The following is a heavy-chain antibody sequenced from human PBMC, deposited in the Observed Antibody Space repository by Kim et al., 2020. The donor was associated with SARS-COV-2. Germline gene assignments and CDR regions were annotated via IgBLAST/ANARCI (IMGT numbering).Heavy chain of an antibody. V-gene: IGHV3-15*01. CDR1: GFTFSNAW. D-gene: IGHD3-3*01. CDR3: TTRESGYSRLNFDY. Sequence: GGSLRLSCAASGFTFSNAWMSWVRQAPGKGLEWVGRIKSKTDGGTTDYAAPVKGRFTISRYDSKNTLYLQMNSLKTEDTAVYYCTTRESGYSRLNFDYWGQGTLVTVSS. CDR2: IKSKTDGGTT. J-gene: IGHJ4*02.